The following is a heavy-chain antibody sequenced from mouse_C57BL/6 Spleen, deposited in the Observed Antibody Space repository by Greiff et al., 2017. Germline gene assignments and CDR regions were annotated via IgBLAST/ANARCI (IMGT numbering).Heavy chain of an antibody. CDR2: INPSSGYT. CDR1: GYTFTSYT. D-gene: IGHD1-1*01. CDR3: VREDYGSSPWFAY. Sequence: QVQLQQSGAELARPGASVKMSCKASGYTFTSYTMHWVKQRPGQGLEWIGYINPSSGYTKYNQKFKDKATLTAEKSSSTAYMQLSSLTSEDSAVYYCVREDYGSSPWFAYWGQGTLVTVSA. V-gene: IGHV1-4*01. J-gene: IGHJ3*01.